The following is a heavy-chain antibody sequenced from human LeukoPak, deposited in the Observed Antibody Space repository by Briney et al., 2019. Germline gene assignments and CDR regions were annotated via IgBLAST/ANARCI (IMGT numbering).Heavy chain of an antibody. V-gene: IGHV3-23*01. CDR3: ARDPLYPLDY. CDR2: ITETGAGT. CDR1: GFTFSRYA. J-gene: IGHJ4*02. Sequence: PGGSLRLSCAASGFTFSRYAMIWVRQTPGKGLEWVSAITETGAGTYYADSVKGRFTMSRDNSRNSLYLQMNSLRAEDTAVYYCARDPLYPLDYWGQGTLVTVSS.